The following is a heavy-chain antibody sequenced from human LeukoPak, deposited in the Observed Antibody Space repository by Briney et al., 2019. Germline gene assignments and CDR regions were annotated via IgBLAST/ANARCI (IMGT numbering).Heavy chain of an antibody. CDR2: INHSGST. Sequence: SETLSLTCAVYGGSFSGYYWSWIRQPPGKGLEWIGEINHSGSTNYNPPLKSRVTISVDTSKNQFSLKLSSVTAADTAVYYCARVARPINYMVRGADLGYWGQGTLVTVSS. CDR3: ARVARPINYMVRGADLGY. J-gene: IGHJ4*02. V-gene: IGHV4-34*01. D-gene: IGHD3-10*01. CDR1: GGSFSGYY.